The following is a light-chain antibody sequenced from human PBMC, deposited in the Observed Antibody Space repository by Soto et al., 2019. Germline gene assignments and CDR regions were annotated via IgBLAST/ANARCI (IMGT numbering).Light chain of an antibody. J-gene: IGKJ2*01. CDR2: GVS. Sequence: EIVLTQSPGTLSLSPGERATLSCRASQSVSSSYLAWYQQKPGQAPRLLIFGVSSRATGIPDRFSGSGSGTDFTLTISALESEDSAVYYCQRYGTSRGTFGQGTKVEIK. CDR1: QSVSSSY. CDR3: QRYGTSRGT. V-gene: IGKV3-20*01.